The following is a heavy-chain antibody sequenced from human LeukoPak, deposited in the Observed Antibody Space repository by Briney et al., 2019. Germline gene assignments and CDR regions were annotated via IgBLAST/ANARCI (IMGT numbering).Heavy chain of an antibody. V-gene: IGHV1-58*01. CDR2: IVVDTGNT. J-gene: IGHJ4*02. CDR3: AAAPDFVWGSYRFDN. CDR1: GFTFTNSA. Sequence: GTSVKVSCKASGFTFTNSAVQWVRQARGQRLEWIGWIVVDTGNTNYAQNFQERATTTRDMSTSTAYMELSSLTSEDTAVYYCAAAPDFVWGSYRFDNWGQGALVTVSS. D-gene: IGHD3-16*02.